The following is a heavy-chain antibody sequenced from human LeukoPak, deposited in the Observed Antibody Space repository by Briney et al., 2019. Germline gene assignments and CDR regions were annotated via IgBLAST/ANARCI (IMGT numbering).Heavy chain of an antibody. V-gene: IGHV3-23*01. D-gene: IGHD3-22*01. CDR3: AKVPSYYYDSSGYSGY. Sequence: GGSLRLSCAASGFTFSSYAMSWVRQAPGKGLEWVSAISGSGGSTYYADSVKGRFTISRDNSKNTLYLQMNSLRAEDTAVYYCAKVPSYYYDSSGYSGYWGQGTLVTVSS. CDR1: GFTFSSYA. CDR2: ISGSGGST. J-gene: IGHJ4*02.